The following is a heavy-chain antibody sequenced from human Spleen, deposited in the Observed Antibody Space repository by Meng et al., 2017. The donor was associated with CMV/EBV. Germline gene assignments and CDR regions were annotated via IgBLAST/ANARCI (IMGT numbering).Heavy chain of an antibody. J-gene: IGHJ4*02. V-gene: IGHV3-21*01. Sequence: GESLKISCVASGFTFSDYTMNWVRQAPGKGLEWVSSISSSSSYIYYADSVKGRFTISRDNAKNSLYLQMNSLRAEDTAVYYCARDGWLQFLPDDYWGQGTLVTVSS. CDR1: GFTFSDYT. CDR2: ISSSSSYI. CDR3: ARDGWLQFLPDDY. D-gene: IGHD5-24*01.